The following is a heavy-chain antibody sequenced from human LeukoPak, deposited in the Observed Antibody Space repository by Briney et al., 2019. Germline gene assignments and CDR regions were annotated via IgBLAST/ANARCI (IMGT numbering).Heavy chain of an antibody. D-gene: IGHD3-10*01. V-gene: IGHV3-11*04. CDR2: ISSSGSTI. J-gene: IGHJ4*02. Sequence: GGALRPSCAAPGFTFSDYYMSWIRQAPGKGLGWVSYISSSGSTIYYADSVKGRFTISRDNAKNSLYLQMNSLRAEDTAVYYCASLNLLLWFGDDYWGQGTLVTVSS. CDR3: ASLNLLLWFGDDY. CDR1: GFTFSDYY.